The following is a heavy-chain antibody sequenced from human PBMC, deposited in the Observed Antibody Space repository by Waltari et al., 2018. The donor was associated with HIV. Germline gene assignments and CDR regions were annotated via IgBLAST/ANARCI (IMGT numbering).Heavy chain of an antibody. CDR2: ISYRGNT. Sequence: QLQLQESGPGLVKPSETLSLTCTVPGGPISSTNYNWGGIPHLPNKRLDWIGSISYRGNTYYNPSLKSRVTISVDTSKNQFSLKVSSVIAADTAVYYCAREFWGYCSSTSCYQYYYYGMDVWGQGTTVTVSS. CDR3: AREFWGYCSSTSCYQYYYYGMDV. D-gene: IGHD2-2*01. J-gene: IGHJ6*02. V-gene: IGHV4-39*02. CDR1: GGPISSTNYN.